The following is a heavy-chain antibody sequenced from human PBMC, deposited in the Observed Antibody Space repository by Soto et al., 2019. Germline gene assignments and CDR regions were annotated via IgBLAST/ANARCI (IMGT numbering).Heavy chain of an antibody. V-gene: IGHV4-34*01. CDR2: INHSGST. CDR1: GGSFSGYY. J-gene: IGHJ5*02. Sequence: PSETLSLTCAVYGGSFSGYYWSWIRQPPGKGLEWIGEINHSGSTNYNPSLKSRVTISVDTSKNQFSLKLSSVTAADTAVYYCARVKPSTPVWFDPWGQGTLVTVSS. CDR3: ARVKPSTPVWFDP.